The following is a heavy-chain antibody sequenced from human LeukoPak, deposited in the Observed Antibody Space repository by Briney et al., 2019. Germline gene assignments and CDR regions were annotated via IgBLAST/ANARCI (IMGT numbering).Heavy chain of an antibody. CDR3: ARDPEGGAAAGPVEF. D-gene: IGHD6-13*01. J-gene: IGHJ4*02. Sequence: GGSLRLSCAASGFTFSSYAMHWVRQPPGKGLEWVAGISYDGYNKYQADSVKGRFTISRDNSKNTVYVQMNSLKLEDTAVYYCARDPEGGAAAGPVEFWGQGTLVTVSS. CDR2: ISYDGYNK. CDR1: GFTFSSYA. V-gene: IGHV3-30-3*01.